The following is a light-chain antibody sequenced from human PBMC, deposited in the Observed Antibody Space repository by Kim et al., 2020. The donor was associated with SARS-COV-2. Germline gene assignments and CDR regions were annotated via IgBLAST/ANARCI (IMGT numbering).Light chain of an antibody. CDR3: AAWDDSLSAWL. CDR1: SSNIASNS. CDR2: SDN. J-gene: IGLJ3*02. Sequence: VTFSCSGSSSNIASNSVNWYKQIPGTAPKLLIYSDNQRPSGVPDRVSGSKSGTSASLAISGLQSEDEADYYCAAWDDSLSAWLFGGGTQLTVL. V-gene: IGLV1-44*01.